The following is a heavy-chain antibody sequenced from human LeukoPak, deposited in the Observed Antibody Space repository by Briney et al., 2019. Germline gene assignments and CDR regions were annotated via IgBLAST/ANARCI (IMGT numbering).Heavy chain of an antibody. J-gene: IGHJ5*02. Sequence: GGSLRLSCAASGFTFSSYAMSWVRQAPGKGLEWVSAISGSGGSTYYADSVKGRFTISRDNSKNTLYLQMNSLRAEDTAVYYCAKDRGYCSSTSCSINWFDPWGQGTLVTVSS. D-gene: IGHD2-2*01. CDR1: GFTFSSYA. CDR3: AKDRGYCSSTSCSINWFDP. V-gene: IGHV3-23*01. CDR2: ISGSGGST.